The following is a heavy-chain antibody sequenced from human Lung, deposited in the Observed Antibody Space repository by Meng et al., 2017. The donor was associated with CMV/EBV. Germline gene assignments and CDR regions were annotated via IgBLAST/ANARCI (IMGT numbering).Heavy chain of an antibody. J-gene: IGHJ4*02. D-gene: IGHD6-6*01. V-gene: IGHV1-2*02. CDR1: GYTFTGYY. CDR2: INPNSGGT. CDR3: ARGTGYSSSSGVY. Sequence: ASVKVSCKASGYTFTGYYMHWVRQAPGQGLEWMGWINPNSGGTNYAQKFQGRVTMTRDTSISTAYMELSRLRSDDTAVYYCARGTGYSSSSGVYWGQGTVVTVSS.